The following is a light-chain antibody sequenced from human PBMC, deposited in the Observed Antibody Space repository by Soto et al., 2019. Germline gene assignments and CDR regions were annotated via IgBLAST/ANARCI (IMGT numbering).Light chain of an antibody. CDR2: GAS. Sequence: EIVMTQSPATLSVSPGERATLSCRASQSVSSNLAWYQQKPGQAPRLLIYGASTRATGIPARFSGSGSGAEFTLTINSLQSEDFAVYYCQQYGSTPRTFGQGTKVDIK. CDR3: QQYGSTPRT. V-gene: IGKV3-15*01. J-gene: IGKJ1*01. CDR1: QSVSSN.